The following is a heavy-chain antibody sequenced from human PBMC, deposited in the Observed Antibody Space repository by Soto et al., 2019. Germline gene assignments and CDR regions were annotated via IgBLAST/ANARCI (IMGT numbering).Heavy chain of an antibody. CDR3: AKSQEIGTHFFDS. J-gene: IGHJ4*02. V-gene: IGHV3-13*01. Sequence: GGSLRLSCEASGLTFSGFDMHWVRQPTGKGLEWVSSIGTAGDTYYAVSVKGRFTISRDNAKNSLSLQMNSLRAGDMAVYFCAKSQEIGTHFFDSWGQGTQVTVSS. CDR2: IGTAGDT. CDR1: GLTFSGFD. D-gene: IGHD6-13*01.